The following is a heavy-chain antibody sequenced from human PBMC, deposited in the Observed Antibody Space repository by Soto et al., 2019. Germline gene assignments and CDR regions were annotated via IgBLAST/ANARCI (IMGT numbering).Heavy chain of an antibody. CDR1: GGAISTYY. D-gene: IGHD3-3*01. V-gene: IGHV4-4*07. Sequence: QVHLQESGPGLVKPSETLSLTCTVSGGAISTYYWTWIRQPAGKGLEWIGRIYSSGSTKYNPSLQSRVTMSLDTSNNQFSLRRTSVTAADTAVYYCARGQRFYDWFDPWGQGTLVTVSS. J-gene: IGHJ5*02. CDR3: ARGQRFYDWFDP. CDR2: IYSSGST.